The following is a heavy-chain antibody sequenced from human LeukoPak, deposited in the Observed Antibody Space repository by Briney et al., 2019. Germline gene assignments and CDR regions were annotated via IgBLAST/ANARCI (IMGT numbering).Heavy chain of an antibody. CDR3: ARDMRGSYSFFDYYYGMDV. CDR1: GYTFTSYY. V-gene: IGHV1-46*01. J-gene: IGHJ6*02. CDR2: INPSGGST. Sequence: ASVKVSCKASGYTFTSYYMHWVRQAPGQGLEWMGIINPSGGSTSYAQKFQGRVTMTRDTSTSTVYMELSSLRSEDTAVYYCARDMRGSYSFFDYYYGMDVWGQGTTVTVSS. D-gene: IGHD1-26*01.